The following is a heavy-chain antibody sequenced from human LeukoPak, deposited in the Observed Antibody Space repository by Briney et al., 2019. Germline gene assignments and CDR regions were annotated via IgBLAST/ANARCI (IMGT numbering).Heavy chain of an antibody. CDR2: ISSSSTYI. V-gene: IGHV3-21*01. J-gene: IGHJ4*02. CDR1: GFTFSSYS. CDR3: ASKTGCTNGVCPFDY. D-gene: IGHD2-8*01. Sequence: PGGSLRLSCAASGFTFSSYSMNWVRQAPGKGLEWVPSISSSSTYIDYADSVKGRFIIPRDNAKNSLYLQMDSLRAEDTAVYYCASKTGCTNGVCPFDYWGQGTLVTVSS.